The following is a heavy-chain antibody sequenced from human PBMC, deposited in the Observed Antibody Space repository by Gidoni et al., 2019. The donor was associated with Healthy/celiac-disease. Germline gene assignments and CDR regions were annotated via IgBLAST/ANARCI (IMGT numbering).Heavy chain of an antibody. CDR1: GFTFSSYS. CDR2: ISSSSSYI. J-gene: IGHJ4*02. CDR3: ARDQRTFGGVIVIREGFDY. D-gene: IGHD3-16*02. Sequence: EVQLVESGGGLVKPGGSLRLSCAASGFTFSSYSMNWVRQAPGKGLEWVSSISSSSSYIYYADSVKGRFTISRDNAKNSLYLQMNSLRAEDTAVYYCARDQRTFGGVIVIREGFDYWGQGTLVTVSS. V-gene: IGHV3-21*01.